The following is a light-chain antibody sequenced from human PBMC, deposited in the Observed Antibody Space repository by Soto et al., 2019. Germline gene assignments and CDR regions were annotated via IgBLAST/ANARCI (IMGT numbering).Light chain of an antibody. Sequence: ETVMTQSPATLSVSPGERATLSCRAGQSANSYLAWYQQKPGQAPRLLIRGASARATGIPPRFSGGGSGTEFTRTISSLPSEDFAVYYCQQYNQWPLTFGGGTKVEI. CDR3: QQYNQWPLT. J-gene: IGKJ4*01. V-gene: IGKV3-15*01. CDR2: GAS. CDR1: QSANSY.